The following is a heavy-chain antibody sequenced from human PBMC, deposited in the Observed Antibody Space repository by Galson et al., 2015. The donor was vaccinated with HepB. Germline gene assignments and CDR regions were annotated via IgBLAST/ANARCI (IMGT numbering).Heavy chain of an antibody. CDR3: ARRLDHGSYPYDDY. CDR1: GYTFTSYG. V-gene: IGHV1-18*04. D-gene: IGHD3-10*01. CDR2: ISAYNGNT. J-gene: IGHJ4*02. Sequence: SVKVSCKASGYTFTSYGISWVRQAPGQGLEWMGWISAYNGNTNYAQKLQGRVTMTTDTSTSTAYMELRSLRSDDTAVYYCARRLDHGSYPYDDYWAREPWSPSPQ.